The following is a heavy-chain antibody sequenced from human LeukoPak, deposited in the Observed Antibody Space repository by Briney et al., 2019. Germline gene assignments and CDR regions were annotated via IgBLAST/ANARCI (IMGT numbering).Heavy chain of an antibody. CDR2: ISYDGSNK. D-gene: IGHD3-9*01. CDR1: GFTFSSYG. Sequence: PGGSLRLSCAASGFTFSSYGMHWVRQAPGKGLEWVAVISYDGSNKYYADSVKGRFTISRDNSKNTLYLQMNSLRAEDTAVYYCAKDPRYYDILTGYSCWGQGTLVTVSS. J-gene: IGHJ4*02. CDR3: AKDPRYYDILTGYSC. V-gene: IGHV3-30*18.